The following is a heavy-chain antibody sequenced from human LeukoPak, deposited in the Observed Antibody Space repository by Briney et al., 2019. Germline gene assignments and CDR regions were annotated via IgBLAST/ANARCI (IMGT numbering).Heavy chain of an antibody. J-gene: IGHJ4*02. CDR1: GGSISSSSFY. Sequence: PSETLSLTCTVSGGSISSSSFYWGWIRQPPGKGLEWIAIISYSGSTYYNPSLKSRVTISVDTSKNQFSLKLSSVTAADTAVYYCARDTAAAGVFDYWGQGTLVTVSS. CDR3: ARDTAAAGVFDY. V-gene: IGHV4-39*07. D-gene: IGHD6-13*01. CDR2: ISYSGST.